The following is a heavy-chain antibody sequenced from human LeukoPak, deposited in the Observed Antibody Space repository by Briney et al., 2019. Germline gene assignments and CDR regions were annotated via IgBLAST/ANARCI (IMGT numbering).Heavy chain of an antibody. D-gene: IGHD1-26*01. J-gene: IGHJ5*02. Sequence: PSETLSLTCTVSGGSISSYYWSWIRQPAGKGLEWIGRIYASGSTNYNPSLRSRVTISVDKSKNQFSLKLTSATAADTAVYYCARSYLGGTYYDWFDPWGQGTLVSVSS. CDR1: GGSISSYY. CDR3: ARSYLGGTYYDWFDP. CDR2: IYASGST. V-gene: IGHV4-4*07.